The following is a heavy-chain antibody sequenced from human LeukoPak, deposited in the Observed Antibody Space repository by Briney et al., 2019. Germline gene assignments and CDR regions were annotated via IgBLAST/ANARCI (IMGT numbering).Heavy chain of an antibody. D-gene: IGHD3-3*01. CDR2: INQDGSEK. J-gene: IGHJ4*02. CDR3: ARDRITDFWSGYYTNYFDY. Sequence: PGGSLRLSCAASGFTFTTNWMTWVRQAPGKGLEWVATINQDGSEKYYVDSVKGRFTISRDNAKNSLFLQMNSLRAEDTAVYYCARDRITDFWSGYYTNYFDYWGQGTLVTVPS. CDR1: GFTFTTNW. V-gene: IGHV3-7*01.